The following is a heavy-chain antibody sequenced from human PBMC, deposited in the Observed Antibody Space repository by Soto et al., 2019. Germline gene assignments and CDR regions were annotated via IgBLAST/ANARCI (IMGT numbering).Heavy chain of an antibody. CDR3: ARASPEDLTLAYYYDGMVV. V-gene: IGHV1-18*04. Sequence: GASVKGSCPTSGYTFTSYGISWVRQAPGQGLEWMGWISAYNGNTNYAQKLQGRVTMTTDTSTSTAYMELRSLSSDDTAVYYCARASPEDLTLAYYYDGMVVRR. CDR1: GYTFTSYG. J-gene: IGHJ6*02. CDR2: ISAYNGNT.